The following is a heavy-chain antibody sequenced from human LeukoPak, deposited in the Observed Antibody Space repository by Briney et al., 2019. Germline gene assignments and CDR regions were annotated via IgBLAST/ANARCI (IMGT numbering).Heavy chain of an antibody. J-gene: IGHJ5*02. CDR2: IIPIFGTA. D-gene: IGHD3-3*01. CDR1: GGTFSSYA. CDR3: AWGPLGDDFWSGSDLLWFDP. Sequence: AAAVKVSCKDSGGTFSSYAISWVRQAPGQGLEWMGGIIPIFGTANYAQKFQGRVTITTDESSSTAYMELSSLRSEDTAVYYCAWGPLGDDFWSGSDLLWFDPWGQGTLVTVSS. V-gene: IGHV1-69*05.